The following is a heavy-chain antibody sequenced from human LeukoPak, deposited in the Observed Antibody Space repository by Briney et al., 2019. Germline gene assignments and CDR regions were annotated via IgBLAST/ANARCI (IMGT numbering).Heavy chain of an antibody. Sequence: GASVKVSCKASGGTFSSYAISWVRQAPGQGLEWMGGIIPIFGTANYAQKFQGRVTITADASTSTAYMELSSLRSEDTAVYYCARDSKKCSSTSCYTRGETYYFDYWGQGTLVTVSS. CDR1: GGTFSSYA. CDR2: IIPIFGTA. CDR3: ARDSKKCSSTSCYTRGETYYFDY. D-gene: IGHD2-2*02. V-gene: IGHV1-69*13. J-gene: IGHJ4*02.